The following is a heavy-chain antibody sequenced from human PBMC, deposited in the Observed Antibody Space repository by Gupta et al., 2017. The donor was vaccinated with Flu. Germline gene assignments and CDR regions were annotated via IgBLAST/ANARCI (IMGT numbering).Heavy chain of an antibody. CDR2: IWYDGSNK. J-gene: IGHJ4*02. V-gene: IGHV3-33*01. Sequence: QVQLVESGGGVVQPGRSLRLSCAASGFTFSSYGMHWVRQAPGKGLEWVAVIWYDGSNKYYADSVKGRFTISRDNSKNTLYLQMNSLRAEDTAVYYCAREGVWLLGAMVPRYYFDYWGQGTLVTVSS. CDR1: GFTFSSYG. CDR3: AREGVWLLGAMVPRYYFDY. D-gene: IGHD5-18*01.